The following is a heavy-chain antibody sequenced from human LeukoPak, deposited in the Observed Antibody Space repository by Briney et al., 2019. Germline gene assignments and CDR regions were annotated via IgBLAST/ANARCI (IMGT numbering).Heavy chain of an antibody. D-gene: IGHD1-14*01. Sequence: GGSLRLSCAASGFTVSSNYMSWVRQAPGKGLEWVSAISGSGGSTYYADSVKGRFTISRDNSKNTLYLQMNSLRAEDTAVYYCARVDREFDYWGQGTLVTVSS. CDR2: ISGSGGST. V-gene: IGHV3-23*01. CDR3: ARVDREFDY. J-gene: IGHJ4*02. CDR1: GFTVSSNY.